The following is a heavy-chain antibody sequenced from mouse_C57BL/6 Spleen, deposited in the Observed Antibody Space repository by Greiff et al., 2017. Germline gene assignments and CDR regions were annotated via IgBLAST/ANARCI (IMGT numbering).Heavy chain of an antibody. V-gene: IGHV1-74*01. CDR2: IHPSDSDT. D-gene: IGHD4-1*02. J-gene: IGHJ3*01. CDR3: ASPNWDGGFAY. Sequence: QVQLQQPGAELVKPGASVQVSCKASGYTFTSYWMHWVKQRPGQGLEWIGRIHPSDSDTNYNQKFKGKATLTVDKSSSAAYMQLSSLTSEASAFYCCASPNWDGGFAYWGQGTLVPVSA. CDR1: GYTFTSYW.